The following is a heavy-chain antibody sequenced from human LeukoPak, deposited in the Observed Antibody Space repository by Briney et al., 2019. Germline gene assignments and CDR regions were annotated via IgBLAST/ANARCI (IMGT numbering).Heavy chain of an antibody. CDR2: ISGSGGST. D-gene: IGHD3-10*01. J-gene: IGHJ4*02. CDR3: AKKGGFMVRGVPFDY. V-gene: IGHV3-23*01. CDR1: GFTFSSYA. Sequence: GGSLRLSCAASGFTFSSYAMSWVRQAPGKGLEWVSAISGSGGSTYYADSVKGRFTISRDNSKNTLYLQMNSLRAEDTAVYYCAKKGGFMVRGVPFDYWGREPWSPSPQ.